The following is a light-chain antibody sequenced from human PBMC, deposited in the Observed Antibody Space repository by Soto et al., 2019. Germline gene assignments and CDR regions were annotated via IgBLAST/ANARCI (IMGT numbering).Light chain of an antibody. V-gene: IGKV3-20*01. CDR3: ELYGGSPLS. J-gene: IGKJ3*01. Sequence: EIVLTQSPGTLSLSPGERATLSCRASQSLATRRLAWYQQKPGQPPRLLIHAASTRATGIPDRFSGSGSGTDFTLTISRLEPEDFAVYFCELYGGSPLSFGPGTKVDVK. CDR2: AAS. CDR1: QSLATRR.